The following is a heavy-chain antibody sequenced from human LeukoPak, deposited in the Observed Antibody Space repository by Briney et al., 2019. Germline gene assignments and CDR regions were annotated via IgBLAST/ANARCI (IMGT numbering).Heavy chain of an antibody. J-gene: IGHJ4*02. Sequence: SVKVSCKAPEGTLTSYALSWVRQAPGQGLEWTGRIIPVLSLINYQQKFQDRLTIIADKATSTAYMELTNLTYADTAVYFCARGSGSGNYALGRWGQGTLVTVSS. D-gene: IGHD3-10*01. CDR3: ARGSGSGNYALGR. CDR2: IIPVLSLI. CDR1: EGTLTSYA. V-gene: IGHV1-69*04.